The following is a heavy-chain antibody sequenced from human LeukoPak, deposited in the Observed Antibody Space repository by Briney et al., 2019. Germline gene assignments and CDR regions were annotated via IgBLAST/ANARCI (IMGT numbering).Heavy chain of an antibody. CDR2: ITGSGATT. J-gene: IGHJ4*02. V-gene: IGHV3-23*01. CDR1: EFTFSSYA. CDR3: ARGNGDYRLGSVSADY. Sequence: PGGSLRPSCAASEFTFSSYAMSWVRQAPGKGLEWVSTITGSGATTYYADSVKGRFTISRDISKNTLYLYLQMNSLRAEDTAVYYCARGNGDYRLGSVSADYWGQGTLVTVSS. D-gene: IGHD4-17*01.